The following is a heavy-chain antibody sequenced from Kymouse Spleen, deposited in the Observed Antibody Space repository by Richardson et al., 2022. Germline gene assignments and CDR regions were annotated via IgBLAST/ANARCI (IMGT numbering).Heavy chain of an antibody. J-gene: IGHJ6*02. CDR3: ARDSLTGTPYYYYYGMDV. Sequence: QLQLQESGPGLVKPSETLSLTCTVSGGSISSSSYYWGWIRQPPGKGLEWIGSIYYSGSTYYNPSLKSRVTISVDTSKNQFSLKLSSVTAADTAVYYCARDSLTGTPYYYYYGMDVWGQGTTVTVSS. D-gene: IGHD1-7*01. CDR1: GGSISSSSYY. V-gene: IGHV4-39*01. CDR2: IYYSGST.